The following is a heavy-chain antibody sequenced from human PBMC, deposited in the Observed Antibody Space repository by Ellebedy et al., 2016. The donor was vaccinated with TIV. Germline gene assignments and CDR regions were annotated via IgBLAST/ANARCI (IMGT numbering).Heavy chain of an antibody. CDR2: ISYSGST. Sequence: SETLSLXXTVSGDSISSHYWSWIRQPPGKGLEWIGFISYSGSTNYNPSLKSRVTMSLDTSKNQFSLTLSSVTAADTAVYYCARVDWLVDSWGQGTLVTVSS. CDR3: ARVDWLVDS. J-gene: IGHJ5*01. V-gene: IGHV4-59*11. CDR1: GDSISSHY. D-gene: IGHD3-9*01.